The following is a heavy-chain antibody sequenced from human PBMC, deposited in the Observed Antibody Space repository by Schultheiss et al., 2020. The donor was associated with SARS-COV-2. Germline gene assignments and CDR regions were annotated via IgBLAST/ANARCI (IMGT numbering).Heavy chain of an antibody. D-gene: IGHD4-23*01. CDR2: ISGSGGST. J-gene: IGHJ3*02. CDR1: GFTFSSYA. V-gene: IGHV3-23*01. CDR3: ARGSTTVVTSIAFDI. Sequence: GESLKISCAASGFTFSSYAMSWVRQAPGKGLEWVSAISGSGGSTYYADSVKGRFTISRDNSKNTLYLQMNSLRAEDTAVYYCARGSTTVVTSIAFDIWGQGTMVTVSS.